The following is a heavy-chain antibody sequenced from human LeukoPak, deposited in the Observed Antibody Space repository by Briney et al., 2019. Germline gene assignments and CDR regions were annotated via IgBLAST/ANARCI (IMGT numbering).Heavy chain of an antibody. Sequence: PGGSLRLSCAASGFTFSSYAMSWVRQAPGKGLEWVSSISSSSSYIYYADSVKGRFTISRDNAKNSLYLQMNSLRAEDTAVYYCARDPRIFVDGYDGGVYYYYGMDVWGQGTTVTVSS. CDR2: ISSSSSYI. V-gene: IGHV3-21*01. CDR3: ARDPRIFVDGYDGGVYYYYGMDV. J-gene: IGHJ6*02. D-gene: IGHD5-24*01. CDR1: GFTFSSYA.